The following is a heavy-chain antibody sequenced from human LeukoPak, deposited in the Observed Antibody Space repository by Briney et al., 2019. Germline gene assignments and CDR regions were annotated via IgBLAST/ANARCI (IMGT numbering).Heavy chain of an antibody. CDR2: IYTSGST. Sequence: SETLPLTCTVSGGSISSGSYYWSWIRQPAGKGLEWIGRIYTSGSTNYNPSLKSRVTISVDTSKNQFSLKLSSVTAADTAVYYCARTKPIDAFDIWGQGTMVTVSS. CDR3: ARTKPIDAFDI. CDR1: GGSISSGSYY. J-gene: IGHJ3*02. V-gene: IGHV4-61*02.